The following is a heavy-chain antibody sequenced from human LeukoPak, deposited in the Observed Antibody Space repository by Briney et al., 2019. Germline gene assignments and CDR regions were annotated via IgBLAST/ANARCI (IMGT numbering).Heavy chain of an antibody. CDR3: ARARGSGSYFNWFDP. V-gene: IGHV1-18*01. CDR1: GYTFNTYN. J-gene: IGHJ5*02. CDR2: ISAYNGNT. Sequence: ASVKVSCKASGYTFNTYNINWVRQAPGQGLEWMGWISAYNGNTNYAQKLQGRVTMTTDTSTSTAYMELRSLRSDDTAVYYCARARGSGSYFNWFDPWGQGTLVTVSS. D-gene: IGHD1-26*01.